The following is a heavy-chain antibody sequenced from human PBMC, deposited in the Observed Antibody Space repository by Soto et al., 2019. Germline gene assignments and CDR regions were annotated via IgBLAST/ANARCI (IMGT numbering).Heavy chain of an antibody. CDR3: ARDLEAAAGTGPFDY. J-gene: IGHJ4*02. CDR2: IIPIFGTA. Sequence: AAVKVSCKASGYTFTSYGISWVRQAPGQGLEWMGGIIPIFGTANYAQKFQGRVTITADESTSTAYMELSSLRSEDTAVYYCARDLEAAAGTGPFDYWGQGTLVTVSS. V-gene: IGHV1-69*13. D-gene: IGHD6-13*01. CDR1: GYTFTSYG.